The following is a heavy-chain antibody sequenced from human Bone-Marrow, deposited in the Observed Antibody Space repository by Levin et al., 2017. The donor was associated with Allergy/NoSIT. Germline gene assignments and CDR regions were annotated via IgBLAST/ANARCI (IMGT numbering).Heavy chain of an antibody. J-gene: IGHJ4*02. Sequence: SQTLSLTCSLSGGSISTGGFHWSWVRQRPGKGLEWIGYIYYSGNTYYNPSLQSRLSISIDTSKNQFSLRLSSVTAADTAVYYCAREDGYVFDYWGQGTLVTVSS. CDR2: IYYSGNT. CDR3: AREDGYVFDY. V-gene: IGHV4-31*03. CDR1: GGSISTGGFH. D-gene: IGHD5-24*01.